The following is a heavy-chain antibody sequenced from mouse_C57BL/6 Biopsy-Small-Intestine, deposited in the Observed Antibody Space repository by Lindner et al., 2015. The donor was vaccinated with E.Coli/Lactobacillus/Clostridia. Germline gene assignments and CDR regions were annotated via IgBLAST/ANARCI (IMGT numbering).Heavy chain of an antibody. CDR3: ARELYAMDY. J-gene: IGHJ4*01. CDR1: GYTFTSYW. Sequence: VQLQESGAEMVRPGASVKLSCKASGYTFTSYWMHWVKQRPGQGPEWIGRIAPSDSETHYNQKFKDKATLTVDKSSSTAYMRLNSLTSEDSAVYYCARELYAMDYWGQGTSVTVSS. D-gene: IGHD1-1*01. CDR2: IAPSDSET. V-gene: IGHV1-52*01.